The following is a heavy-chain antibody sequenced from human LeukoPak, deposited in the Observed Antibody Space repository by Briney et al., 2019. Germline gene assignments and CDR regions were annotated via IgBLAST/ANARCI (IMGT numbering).Heavy chain of an antibody. J-gene: IGHJ3*02. CDR1: GGPISPYC. D-gene: IGHD3-9*01. V-gene: IGHV4-59*01. Sequence: SETLSLTCTVSGGPISPYCWSWIRQAPGKGLEWIGCIFHDGNTHYDPSLKKRVTISLDTSKNQFSLKLTSATAADTAVYYCARVLRNFDWLDAFDIWGQGTMVTVSS. CDR2: IFHDGNT. CDR3: ARVLRNFDWLDAFDI.